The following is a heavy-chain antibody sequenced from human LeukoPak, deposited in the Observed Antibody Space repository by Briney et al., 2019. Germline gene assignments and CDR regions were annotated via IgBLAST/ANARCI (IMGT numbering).Heavy chain of an antibody. CDR2: ISGSGATT. Sequence: PGGSLRLSCAASGFTFSSYAMSWVRQAPGKGLEWVSAISGSGATTYYADSVKGRFTISRDNSKDTLYLQMNSLRAEDTAVYYCARDSGNHWNYAAYFDYWGQGTLVTVSS. J-gene: IGHJ4*02. CDR1: GFTFSSYA. CDR3: ARDSGNHWNYAAYFDY. V-gene: IGHV3-23*01. D-gene: IGHD1-7*01.